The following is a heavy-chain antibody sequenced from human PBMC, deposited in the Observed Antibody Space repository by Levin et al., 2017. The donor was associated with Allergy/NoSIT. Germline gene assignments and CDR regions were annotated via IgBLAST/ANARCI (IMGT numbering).Heavy chain of an antibody. V-gene: IGHV3-15*01. J-gene: IGHJ6*02. D-gene: IGHD2-2*01. CDR3: TTDPSPPCSSTSCYYDAVYDYYGMDV. Sequence: GGSLRLSCAASGFTFSNAWMSWVRQAPGKGLEWVGRIKSKTDGGTTDYAAPVKGRFTISRDDSKNTLYLQMNSLKTEDTAVYYCTTDPSPPCSSTSCYYDAVYDYYGMDVWGQGTTVTVSS. CDR1: GFTFSNAW. CDR2: IKSKTDGGTT.